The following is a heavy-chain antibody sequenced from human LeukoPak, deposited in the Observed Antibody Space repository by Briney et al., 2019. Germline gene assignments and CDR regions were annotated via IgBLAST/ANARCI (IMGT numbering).Heavy chain of an antibody. J-gene: IGHJ4*02. D-gene: IGHD5-12*01. CDR3: ARVFGYSGYEPFDY. V-gene: IGHV4-39*07. Sequence: PSETLSLTCTVSGGSISSSSYYWGWIRQPPGKGLEWIGSIYYSGSTYYNPSLKSRVTISVDTSKNQFSLKLSSVTAADTAVYYCARVFGYSGYEPFDYWGQGTLVTVSS. CDR1: GGSISSSSYY. CDR2: IYYSGST.